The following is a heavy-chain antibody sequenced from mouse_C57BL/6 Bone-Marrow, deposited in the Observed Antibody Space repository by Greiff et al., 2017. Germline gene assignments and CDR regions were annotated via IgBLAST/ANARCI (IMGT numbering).Heavy chain of an antibody. CDR2: ISDGGSYT. Sequence: EVQGVESGGGLVKPGGSLKLSCAASGFTFSSYAMSWVRQTPEKRLEWVATISDGGSYTYYPDNVKGRFTISRDNAKNNLYLQMSHLKSEDTAMYYCAREGDWAAWFAYWGQGTLVTVSA. J-gene: IGHJ3*01. V-gene: IGHV5-4*01. CDR1: GFTFSSYA. D-gene: IGHD3-3*01. CDR3: AREGDWAAWFAY.